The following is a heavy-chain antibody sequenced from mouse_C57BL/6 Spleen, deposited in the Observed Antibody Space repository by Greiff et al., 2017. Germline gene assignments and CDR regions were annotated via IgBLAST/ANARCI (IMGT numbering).Heavy chain of an antibody. Sequence: VQLQQSGAELVKPGASVKISCKASGYAFSSYWMNWVKQRPGKGLEWIGQIYPGDGDTNYNGKFKGKATLTADKYSSTAYMQLSSLTSEDSAVYFCARGDSYGSSFYWYFDVWGTGTTVTVSS. CDR3: ARGDSYGSSFYWYFDV. CDR1: GYAFSSYW. V-gene: IGHV1-80*01. D-gene: IGHD1-1*01. J-gene: IGHJ1*03. CDR2: IYPGDGDT.